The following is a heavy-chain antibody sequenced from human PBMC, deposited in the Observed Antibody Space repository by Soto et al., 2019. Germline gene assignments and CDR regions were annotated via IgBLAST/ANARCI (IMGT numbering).Heavy chain of an antibody. CDR1: GFTFSSYA. Sequence: GGSLRLSCAASGFTFSSYAMHWVRQAPGKGLEWVAVISYDGSNKYYADSVKGRFTISRDNSKNTLYLQMNSLRAEDTAVYYCARDPRFYSSSSVDYYYYGMDVWGQGTTVTVSS. D-gene: IGHD6-6*01. CDR2: ISYDGSNK. J-gene: IGHJ6*02. V-gene: IGHV3-30-3*01. CDR3: ARDPRFYSSSSVDYYYYGMDV.